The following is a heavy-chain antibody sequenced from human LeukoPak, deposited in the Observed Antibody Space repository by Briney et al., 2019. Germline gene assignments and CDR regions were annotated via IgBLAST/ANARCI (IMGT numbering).Heavy chain of an antibody. CDR2: IYPVGNT. CDR1: GFSVTSNY. D-gene: IGHD7-27*01. J-gene: IGHJ4*02. V-gene: IGHV3-53*01. CDR3: AKDDGLTGIDY. Sequence: GGSLRLSCAASGFSVTSNYMSWVRQAPGKGLEWVSVIYPVGNTDYADSVKGRFTISRDNSKNTLYLQMNSLRVEDTAMYYCAKDDGLTGIDYWGQGTLVTVSS.